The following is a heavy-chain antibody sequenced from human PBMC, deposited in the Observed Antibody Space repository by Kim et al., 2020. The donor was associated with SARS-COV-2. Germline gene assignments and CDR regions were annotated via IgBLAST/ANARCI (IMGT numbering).Heavy chain of an antibody. CDR2: ITSDGSDT. J-gene: IGHJ4*02. CDR1: GFTFSNYW. CDR3: TSSQILVAFDC. V-gene: IGHV3-74*01. D-gene: IGHD2-2*01. Sequence: GGSLRLSCAASGFTFSNYWMHWVRQAPGKGLVWVSRITSDGSDTDYADSVKGRFTISRDNAMNTLHLQMNNLRAEDTAIYYCTSSQILVAFDCWGQGTLVTVSS.